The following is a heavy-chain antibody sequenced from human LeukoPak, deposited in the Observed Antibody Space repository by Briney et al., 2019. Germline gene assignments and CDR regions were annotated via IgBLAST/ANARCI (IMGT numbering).Heavy chain of an antibody. CDR2: IYYSGST. D-gene: IGHD6-13*01. CDR3: ARVDSSSWYYFDY. V-gene: IGHV4-59*01. CDR1: GGSISSYY. Sequence: SETLSLTCTVSGGSISSYYWSWIRQPPAKGLEWIGYIYYSGSTNYNPSLKSRATISVDTSKNQFSLKLSSVTAADTAVYYCARVDSSSWYYFDYWGQGTLVTVPS. J-gene: IGHJ4*02.